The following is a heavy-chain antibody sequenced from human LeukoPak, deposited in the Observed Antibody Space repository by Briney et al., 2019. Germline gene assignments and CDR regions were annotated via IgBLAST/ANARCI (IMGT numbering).Heavy chain of an antibody. Sequence: PSETLSLTCAVSGYSISSGYYWGWIRQPPGKGLEWIARIDRTGNRYYNPPLKSRVTISVDTSKNQLSLKLPSLTAADTAIYYCARVDNYYGLGSFGASHYYYMDVWGKGTTVTVSS. V-gene: IGHV4-38-2*01. D-gene: IGHD3-10*01. J-gene: IGHJ6*03. CDR3: ARVDNYYGLGSFGASHYYYMDV. CDR1: GYSISSGYY. CDR2: IDRTGNR.